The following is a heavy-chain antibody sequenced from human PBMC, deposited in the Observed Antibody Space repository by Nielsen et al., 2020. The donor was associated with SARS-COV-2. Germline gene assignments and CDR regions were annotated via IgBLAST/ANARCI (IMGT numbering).Heavy chain of an antibody. CDR3: ASNYVDYYGSGSYFGY. J-gene: IGHJ4*02. CDR1: DGSLSSSSYY. D-gene: IGHD3-10*01. CDR2: VYYIGST. Sequence: SETLSLTCTVSDGSLSSSSYYWGWIRQPPGKGLEWIGSVYYIGSTYYNPSLKSRLTISVDTSKNQFSLKLSSVTAADTAVYYCASNYVDYYGSGSYFGYWGQGMLVTVS. V-gene: IGHV4-39*07.